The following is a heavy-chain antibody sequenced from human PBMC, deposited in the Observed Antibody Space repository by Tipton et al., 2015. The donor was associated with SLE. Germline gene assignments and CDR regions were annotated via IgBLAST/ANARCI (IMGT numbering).Heavy chain of an antibody. CDR2: ISYDGSNK. D-gene: IGHD6-13*01. Sequence: SLRLSCAASGFTFSSYAMHWVRQAPGKGLEWVAVISYDGSNKYYADSVRGRFTISRDNSKNTLYLQMNSLRAEDTAVYYCARDRYSTVSYFDYWGQGTLVTVSS. CDR3: ARDRYSTVSYFDY. J-gene: IGHJ4*02. CDR1: GFTFSSYA. V-gene: IGHV3-30-3*01.